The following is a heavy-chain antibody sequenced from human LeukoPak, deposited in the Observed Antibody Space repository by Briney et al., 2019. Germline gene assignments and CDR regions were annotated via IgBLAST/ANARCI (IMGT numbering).Heavy chain of an antibody. Sequence: GGSLRLSCAASGLTSSSYAMHWVRQAPGKGLEYVSAISSNGGSTYYANSVKGRFTISRDNSKNTLYLQMGSLRAEDMAVYYCTRELDCGGDCYSYDYWGQGTLVAVSS. J-gene: IGHJ4*02. CDR1: GLTSSSYA. D-gene: IGHD2-21*01. CDR2: ISSNGGST. V-gene: IGHV3-64*01. CDR3: TRELDCGGDCYSYDY.